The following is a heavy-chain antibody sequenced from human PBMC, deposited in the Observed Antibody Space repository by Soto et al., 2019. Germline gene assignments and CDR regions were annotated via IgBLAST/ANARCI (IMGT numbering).Heavy chain of an antibody. Sequence: SETLSVTWSVSRAFINRGAFYYSWIRQPPGKGLEWLGYIFHSGSTLYTPSLRGRLTLSADTSRNQLSLHLTSVTAAYTAVYYCVRGGIAGHWFDPWGQGILVT. CDR2: IFHSGST. D-gene: IGHD2-21*01. CDR3: VRGGIAGHWFDP. CDR1: RAFINRGAFY. V-gene: IGHV4-31*02. J-gene: IGHJ5*02.